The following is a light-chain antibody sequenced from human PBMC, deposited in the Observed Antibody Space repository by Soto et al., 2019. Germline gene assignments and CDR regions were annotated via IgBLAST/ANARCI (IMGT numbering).Light chain of an antibody. CDR3: CSSYGGSYSDV. V-gene: IGLV2-11*01. CDR1: NRDVGVYNN. CDR2: DGT. J-gene: IGLJ1*01. Sequence: QSALTQPRSVSGSPGQSVTISCTGTNRDVGVYNNVSWYQHHPGNAPKRIIYDGTKRPSGVHGRFSGSKSGNTASLSISGLQAEDEADYYCCSSYGGSYSDVFGTGTKVTVL.